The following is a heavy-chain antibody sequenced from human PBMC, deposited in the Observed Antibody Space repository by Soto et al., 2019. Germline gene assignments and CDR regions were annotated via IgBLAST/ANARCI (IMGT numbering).Heavy chain of an antibody. CDR3: TTSNLHYYYGMDV. CDR1: GFTFSNAW. J-gene: IGHJ6*02. Sequence: GGSLRLSCAASGFTFSNAWMNWVRQAPGKGLEWVGRIKSKTDGGTTDYAAPVKGRFTISRDDSKNTLYLQMNSLKTEDTAVYYCTTSNLHYYYGMDVWGQGTTVTVSS. CDR2: IKSKTDGGTT. V-gene: IGHV3-15*07.